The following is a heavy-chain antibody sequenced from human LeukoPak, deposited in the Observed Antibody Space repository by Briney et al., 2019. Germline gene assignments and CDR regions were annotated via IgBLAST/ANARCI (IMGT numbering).Heavy chain of an antibody. CDR2: VFSSGTT. Sequence: SETLSLTCSVSSDSINNKYWSWIRQPAGKGLERIGRVFSSGTTYYNPSLKSRVTMTVDTSKNQFSLNLNSVTASDTAVYYCARDQGYPYWQTQYFDYWGQGMLVTVSS. CDR1: SDSINNKY. CDR3: ARDQGYPYWQTQYFDY. V-gene: IGHV4-4*07. J-gene: IGHJ4*02. D-gene: IGHD1-1*01.